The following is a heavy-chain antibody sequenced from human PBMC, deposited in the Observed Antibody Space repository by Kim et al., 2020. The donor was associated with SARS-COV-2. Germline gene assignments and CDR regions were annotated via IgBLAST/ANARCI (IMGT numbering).Heavy chain of an antibody. J-gene: IGHJ6*02. CDR3: ARGPGGMDV. CDR2: GNP. V-gene: IGHV7-4-1*02. Sequence: GNPTYAQGVTGRFVLSWDTSCSTAYMQISSLRAEDTAVYYCARGPGGMDVWGQGTTVTVSS.